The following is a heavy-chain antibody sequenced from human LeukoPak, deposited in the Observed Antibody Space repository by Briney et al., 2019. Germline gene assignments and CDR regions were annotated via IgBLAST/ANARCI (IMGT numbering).Heavy chain of an antibody. CDR3: ARGRLWFGELLRTPNWFDP. V-gene: IGHV4-30-4*01. Sequence: PSETLSLTCTVSGGSISSGDYYWSWIRQPPGNGLEWIGYIYYSGSTYYNPSLKSRVTISVDTSKNQFSLKLSSVTAADTAVYYCARGRLWFGELLRTPNWFDPWGQGTLVTVSS. CDR2: IYYSGST. CDR1: GGSISSGDYY. J-gene: IGHJ5*02. D-gene: IGHD3-10*01.